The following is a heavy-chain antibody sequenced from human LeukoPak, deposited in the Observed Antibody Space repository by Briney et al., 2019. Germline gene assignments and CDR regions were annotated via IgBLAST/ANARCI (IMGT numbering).Heavy chain of an antibody. D-gene: IGHD1-20*01. CDR1: GGTFSSYA. V-gene: IGHV1-69*04. CDR2: IIPILGIA. CDR3: ARAPLNWNDDFDY. Sequence: GASVKVSCKASGGTFSSYAISWVRQAPGQGLEGMGRIIPILGIANYAQKFQGRVTITADKSTSTAYMELSSLRSEDTAVYYCARAPLNWNDDFDYWGQGTLVTVSS. J-gene: IGHJ4*02.